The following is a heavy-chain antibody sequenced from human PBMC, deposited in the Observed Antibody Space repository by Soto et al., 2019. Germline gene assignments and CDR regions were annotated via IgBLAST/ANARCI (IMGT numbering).Heavy chain of an antibody. V-gene: IGHV1-3*01. CDR2: INAGNGNT. J-gene: IGHJ4*02. CDR1: GYTFTSYA. CDR3: AREYSN. Sequence: QVQLVQSGAEVKKPGASVKVSCKASGYTFTSYAMHWVRQAPGQRLEWMGWINAGNGNTKYSKKFQGRVTITRDTSASTAYMELSSLRSEDTAVYYCAREYSNWGQGTLVTVSS. D-gene: IGHD4-4*01.